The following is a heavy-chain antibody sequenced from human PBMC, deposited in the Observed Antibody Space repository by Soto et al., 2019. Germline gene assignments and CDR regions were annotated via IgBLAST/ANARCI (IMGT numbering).Heavy chain of an antibody. CDR1: GGTFSSDA. Sequence: QVQLVQSGAEVKKPGSSVKVSCKASGGTFSSDAISWVRQAPGQGLEWMGGIIPIFGTANYAQKFQGRVTITADESTSTACMELSSLRYEDTAVYYCARESRYCSGGSCYFLPGIDYWGQGTLVTVSS. D-gene: IGHD2-15*01. CDR2: IIPIFGTA. J-gene: IGHJ4*02. V-gene: IGHV1-69*12. CDR3: ARESRYCSGGSCYFLPGIDY.